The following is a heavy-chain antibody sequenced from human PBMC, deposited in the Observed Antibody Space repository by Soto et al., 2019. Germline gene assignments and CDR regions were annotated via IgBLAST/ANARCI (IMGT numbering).Heavy chain of an antibody. CDR1: GYTFTSYG. CDR2: ISAYNGNT. Sequence: ASVKVSCKASGYTFTSYGISWVRQAPGQGLEWMGWISAYNGNTNYAQKLQGRVTMTTDTSTSTAYMELGSLRSDDTAVYYCARSGQQLVFYYYMDVWGKGTTVTVSS. CDR3: ARSGQQLVFYYYMDV. J-gene: IGHJ6*03. D-gene: IGHD6-13*01. V-gene: IGHV1-18*01.